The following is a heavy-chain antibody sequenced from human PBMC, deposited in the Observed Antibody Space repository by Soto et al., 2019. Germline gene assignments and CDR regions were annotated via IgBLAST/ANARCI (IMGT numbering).Heavy chain of an antibody. Sequence: EVQLVESGGDLVQPGGSLRLSCAASGFTFSTFSMNWVRRAPGKGLEWISYISVSSSTIHYADSVKGRFTISRDNAKSSMYLQMDSLRDEDTAVYYWARDGATTGHWDYWGQGTLVTVSS. CDR2: ISVSSSTI. D-gene: IGHD1-26*01. J-gene: IGHJ4*02. CDR1: GFTFSTFS. CDR3: ARDGATTGHWDY. V-gene: IGHV3-48*02.